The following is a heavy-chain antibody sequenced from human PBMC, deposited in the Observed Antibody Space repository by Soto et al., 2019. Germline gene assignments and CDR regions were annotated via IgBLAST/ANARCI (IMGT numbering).Heavy chain of an antibody. CDR3: AREVDHFASGTYKTYLDN. J-gene: IGHJ4*02. CDR1: GYNFIAYA. Sequence: QVQLVQSGAEVKKPGAPVKVSCKASGYNFIAYAIHWVRQAPGQGLEWMGRIDAANGNTRYSQRFEGRVSITRDSSAITVYVEVSSLRLEDTAIYYCAREVDHFASGTYKTYLDNWGQGTLVTVSS. D-gene: IGHD3-10*01. V-gene: IGHV1-3*01. CDR2: IDAANGNT.